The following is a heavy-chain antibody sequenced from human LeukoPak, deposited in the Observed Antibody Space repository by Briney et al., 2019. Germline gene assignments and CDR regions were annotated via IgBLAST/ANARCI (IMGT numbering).Heavy chain of an antibody. CDR2: ISSSSSYI. V-gene: IGHV3-21*04. CDR1: GFILSNYR. CDR3: ARVRGSYAFDY. Sequence: GGSLRLSCAASGFILSNYRMNWVRQAPGKGLEWVSSISSSSSYIYYADSVKGRFTISRDNAKNSLYLQMNSLRAEDTAVYYCARVRGSYAFDYGGQGTLVTVSS. J-gene: IGHJ4*02. D-gene: IGHD1-26*01.